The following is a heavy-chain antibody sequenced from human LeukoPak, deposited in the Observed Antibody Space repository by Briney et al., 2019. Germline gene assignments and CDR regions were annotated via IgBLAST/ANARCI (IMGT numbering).Heavy chain of an antibody. Sequence: GESLKISCKGSGYSFTSYWIGWVRQMPGKGLEWMGIIYPGDSDTRYSPSFQGQVTISADKSISTAYLQWSSLKASDTAMYYCARQRSGSYYDYYFDYWGQGTLVTVSS. CDR2: IYPGDSDT. J-gene: IGHJ4*02. CDR1: GYSFTSYW. CDR3: ARQRSGSYYDYYFDY. D-gene: IGHD1-26*01. V-gene: IGHV5-51*01.